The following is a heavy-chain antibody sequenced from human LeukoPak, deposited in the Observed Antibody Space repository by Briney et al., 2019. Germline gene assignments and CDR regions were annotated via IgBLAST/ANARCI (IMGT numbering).Heavy chain of an antibody. D-gene: IGHD3-10*01. CDR2: IMQDGSQK. V-gene: IGHV3-7*01. CDR1: GFSLSNYW. J-gene: IGHJ4*02. Sequence: GGSLRLSCEASGFSLSNYWMNWVRQAPGKGLEWVANIMQDGSQKYYVDSVKGRFTISRDNVKNSLYLQMNSLRAEDSAVYYCANENYYGSGSYADHWGQGTLVTVSS. CDR3: ANENYYGSGSYADH.